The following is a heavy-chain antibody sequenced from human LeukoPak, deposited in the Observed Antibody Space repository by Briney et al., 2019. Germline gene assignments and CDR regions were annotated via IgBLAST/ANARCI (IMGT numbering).Heavy chain of an antibody. V-gene: IGHV4-34*01. CDR3: ARGVVVPADMRGYYYYYGMDV. Sequence: AETLSLTCAAYGASFNDYYWSWIRQPPGKGLEWVGEMKHSGSTNYNPSLKSRVTISVDTYKNQFSLKLNSVTAADTAVYYCARGVVVPADMRGYYYYYGMDVWGKGTTVTVSS. J-gene: IGHJ6*04. CDR2: MKHSGST. D-gene: IGHD2-2*01. CDR1: GASFNDYY.